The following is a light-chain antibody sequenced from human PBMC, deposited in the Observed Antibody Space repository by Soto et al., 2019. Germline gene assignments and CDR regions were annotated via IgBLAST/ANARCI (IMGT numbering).Light chain of an antibody. J-gene: IGLJ2*01. CDR2: RNN. CDR3: AAWDDSLSVVV. Sequence: QSLLTQPPSASGTPGQRGTISCSGSSSNIGSKYVYWYQQLPGTAPKLLIYRNNQRPSGVPDRFSGSKSGTSASLAISGLRSEDEADYYCAAWDDSLSVVVFGGGTQLTVL. CDR1: SSNIGSKY. V-gene: IGLV1-47*01.